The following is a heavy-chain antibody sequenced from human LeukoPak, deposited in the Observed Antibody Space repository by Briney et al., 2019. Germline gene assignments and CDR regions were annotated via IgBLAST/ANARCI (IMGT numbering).Heavy chain of an antibody. CDR2: IWYDDSNK. V-gene: IGHV3-33*01. D-gene: IGHD6-19*01. J-gene: IGHJ4*02. Sequence: GGSLRLSCAASGFTFSSYGMHWVRQAPGKGLEWVAVIWYDDSNKYYADSVKGRFTISRDNSKNTLYLQMDSLRAEDTAVYYCARDRIVVAGRFEYWGQGMLVTVSS. CDR3: ARDRIVVAGRFEY. CDR1: GFTFSSYG.